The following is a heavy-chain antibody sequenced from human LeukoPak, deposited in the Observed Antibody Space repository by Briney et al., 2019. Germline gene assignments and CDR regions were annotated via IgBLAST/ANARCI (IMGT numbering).Heavy chain of an antibody. V-gene: IGHV3-21*01. CDR3: ARDLYGDSTQGTFDY. CDR1: GFTFSSYS. D-gene: IGHD4-17*01. CDR2: ISSSSSYI. Sequence: GGSLRLSWAASGFTFSSYSMNWVRQAPGKGLEWVSSISSSSSYIYYADSVKGRFTISRDNAKNSLYLQMNSLRAEDTAVYYCARDLYGDSTQGTFDYWGQGTLVTVSS. J-gene: IGHJ4*02.